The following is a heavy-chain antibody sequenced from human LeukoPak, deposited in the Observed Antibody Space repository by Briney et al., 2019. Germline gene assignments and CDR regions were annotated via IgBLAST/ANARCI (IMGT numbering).Heavy chain of an antibody. J-gene: IGHJ4*02. CDR1: GYTFTSYD. CDR3: ARSGGHGKNTAMAQRFDY. V-gene: IGHV1-8*01. Sequence: ASVKVSCKASGYTFTSYDINWVRQATGQGLEWMGWMNPNSGNTGYAQKFQGRVTMTRNTSISTAYMELSSLRSEDTAMYYCARSGGHGKNTAMAQRFDYWGQGTLVTVSS. CDR2: MNPNSGNT. D-gene: IGHD5-18*01.